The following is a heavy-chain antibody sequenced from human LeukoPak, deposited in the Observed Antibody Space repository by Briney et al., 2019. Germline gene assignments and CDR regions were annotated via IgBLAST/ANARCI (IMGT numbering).Heavy chain of an antibody. CDR2: ISAYNGNT. J-gene: IGHJ4*02. V-gene: IGHV1-18*01. D-gene: IGHD3-10*01. CDR3: ARVHGVLLWFGESIDY. Sequence: ASVKVSCKASGSTFTSYGISWVRQAPGQGLEWMGWISAYNGNTNYAQKLQGRVTMTTDTSTSTAYMELRSLRSDDTAVYYCARVHGVLLWFGESIDYWGQGTLVTVSS. CDR1: GSTFTSYG.